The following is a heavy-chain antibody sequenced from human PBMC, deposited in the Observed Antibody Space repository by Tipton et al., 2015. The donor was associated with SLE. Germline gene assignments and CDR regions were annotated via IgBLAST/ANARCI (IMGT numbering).Heavy chain of an antibody. Sequence: TLSLTCTVSGGSISDYYWTWIRQPPGKGLEWIGYIFYSGGTNYNPSLKSRVTISVDTSKNQFSLKLSSVTAADTAVYYCAREGSSWYYFDYWGQGTLVTVSS. CDR2: IFYSGGT. J-gene: IGHJ4*02. CDR1: GGSISDYY. CDR3: AREGSSWYYFDY. V-gene: IGHV4-59*01. D-gene: IGHD6-13*01.